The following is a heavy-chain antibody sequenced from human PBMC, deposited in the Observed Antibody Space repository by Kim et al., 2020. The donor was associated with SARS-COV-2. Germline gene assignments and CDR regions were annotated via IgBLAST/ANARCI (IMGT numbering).Heavy chain of an antibody. CDR2: INPNSGGT. V-gene: IGHV1-2*04. CDR1: GYTFTGYY. J-gene: IGHJ4*02. Sequence: ASVKVSCKASGYTFTGYYMHWVRQAPGQGLEWMGWINPNSGGTNYAQKYQGWVTMTRDTSISTAYMELSRLSPDDTAVYYCARAVRGVIIRAFYYFDYWGQGTLVTVSS. CDR3: ARAVRGVIIRAFYYFDY. D-gene: IGHD3-10*01.